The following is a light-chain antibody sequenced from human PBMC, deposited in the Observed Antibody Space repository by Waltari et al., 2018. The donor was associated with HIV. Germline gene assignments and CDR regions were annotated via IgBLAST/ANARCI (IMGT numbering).Light chain of an antibody. Sequence: QSALPQPPSASGSPGQSVTISCTGTSSDVGGSNYVSWYQQHPGKAPNLMIYEVSKRPSGVPDRFFGSKSGNTASLTVSGLQAEDEADYYCSSYAGSFWVFGGGTKLTVL. V-gene: IGLV2-8*01. CDR3: SSYAGSFWV. CDR2: EVS. CDR1: SSDVGGSNY. J-gene: IGLJ3*02.